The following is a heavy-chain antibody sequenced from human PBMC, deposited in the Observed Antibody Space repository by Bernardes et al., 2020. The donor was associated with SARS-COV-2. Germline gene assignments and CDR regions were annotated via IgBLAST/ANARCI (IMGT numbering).Heavy chain of an antibody. CDR3: ARTFYYDRGGDSLFDL. V-gene: IGHV1-2*02. J-gene: IGHJ4*02. Sequence: ASVKVSCTASGYTFSDYYIHWLRQAPGQGLEWMGWISSKSGATNHAQKFQGRVTMTRDTSISTDYLELSSLRSDDTAVYYCARTFYYDRGGDSLFDLWGQGTPVTVSS. D-gene: IGHD2-21*01. CDR2: ISSKSGAT. CDR1: GYTFSDYY.